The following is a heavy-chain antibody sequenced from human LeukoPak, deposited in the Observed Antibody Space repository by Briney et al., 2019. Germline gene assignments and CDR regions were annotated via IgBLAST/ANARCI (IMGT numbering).Heavy chain of an antibody. V-gene: IGHV4-61*02. CDR1: GGSISSGSYY. CDR2: SYTSGST. J-gene: IGHJ6*03. D-gene: IGHD3-9*01. Sequence: SETLSLTCTVSGGSISSGSYYWSWIRQPAGKGLEWLGRSYTSGSTNYNPSLKSRVTISVDTSKNQFSLKLSSVTAADTAVYYCARERTYYDILTGYYGSYYYYYYMDVWGKGTTVTISS. CDR3: ARERTYYDILTGYYGSYYYYYYMDV.